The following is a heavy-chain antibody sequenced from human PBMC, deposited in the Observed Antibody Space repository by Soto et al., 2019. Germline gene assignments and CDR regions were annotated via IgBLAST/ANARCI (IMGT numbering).Heavy chain of an antibody. CDR1: GVNFSRYG. V-gene: IGHV3-33*01. CDR2: IWYDGSNK. Sequence: GGSLRLSCAPSGVNFSRYGMHWVRQAPGKGMGGAAVIWYDGSNKYYADSVKGRFTISRDNSKNTLYLQMNSLRAEDTAVYYCARRNYYDSSGYYLYGAFDIWGQGTMVTVSS. J-gene: IGHJ3*02. D-gene: IGHD3-22*01. CDR3: ARRNYYDSSGYYLYGAFDI.